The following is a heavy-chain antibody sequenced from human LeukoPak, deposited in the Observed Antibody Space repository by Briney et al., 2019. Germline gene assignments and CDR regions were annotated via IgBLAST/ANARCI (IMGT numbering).Heavy chain of an antibody. V-gene: IGHV1-69*06. CDR2: IIPIFGTA. CDR3: ARGGGYCSSTSCPEFDY. D-gene: IGHD2-2*01. CDR1: GGTFSSYA. J-gene: IGHJ4*02. Sequence: GASVKVSCKASGGTFSSYAISWVRQAPGQGLEWMGGIIPIFGTANYAQKFQGRVTITVDKSTSTAYMELSSLRSEDTAVYYCARGGGYCSSTSCPEFDYWGQGTLVTVSS.